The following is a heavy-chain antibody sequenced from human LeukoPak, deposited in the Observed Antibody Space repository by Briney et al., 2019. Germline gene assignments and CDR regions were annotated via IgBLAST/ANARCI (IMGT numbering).Heavy chain of an antibody. CDR2: IYYSGGT. Sequence: SETLSLTCTVSGGSINSYYWSWIRQPPGKGLEWIGYIYYSGGTNYNPSLKSRVTISVDTSKNQFSLKLSSVTAADTAVYYCARRYSSSWYSGIDPWGQGTLVTVSS. J-gene: IGHJ5*02. D-gene: IGHD6-13*01. V-gene: IGHV4-59*01. CDR3: ARRYSSSWYSGIDP. CDR1: GGSINSYY.